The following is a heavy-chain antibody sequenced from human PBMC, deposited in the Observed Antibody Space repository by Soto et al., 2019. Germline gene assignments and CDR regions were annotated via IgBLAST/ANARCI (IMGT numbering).Heavy chain of an antibody. V-gene: IGHV4-61*01. CDR3: ARDVDLGPGRGYSYGLEYYGMDV. CDR2: IYYSGST. CDR1: GGSFSSGSYY. D-gene: IGHD5-18*01. Sequence: TSETLSLTCTVSGGSFSSGSYYWSWIRQPPGKGLEWIGYIYYSGSTNYNPSLKSRVTISVNTSKNQFSLKLSSVTAADTAVYYCARDVDLGPGRGYSYGLEYYGMDVWGQGTTVTVSS. J-gene: IGHJ6*02.